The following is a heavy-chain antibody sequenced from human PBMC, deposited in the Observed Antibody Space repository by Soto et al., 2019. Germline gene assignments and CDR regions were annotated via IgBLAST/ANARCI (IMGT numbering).Heavy chain of an antibody. D-gene: IGHD3-22*01. V-gene: IGHV4-61*01. CDR3: ARSRRDYDSSPFDY. J-gene: IGHJ4*02. Sequence: LALTCTVSGGSVSSGSYYWSWIRQPPGKGLEWIGYIYYSGSTNYNPSLKSRVTISVDTSKNQFSLKLSSVTAADTAVYYCARSRRDYDSSPFDYWGQGTLVTVSS. CDR1: GGSVSSGSYY. CDR2: IYYSGST.